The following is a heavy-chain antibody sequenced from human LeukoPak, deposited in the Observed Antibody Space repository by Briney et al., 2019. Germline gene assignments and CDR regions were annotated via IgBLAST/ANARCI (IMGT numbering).Heavy chain of an antibody. V-gene: IGHV4-39*01. CDR3: ARHESGSQFPFDY. J-gene: IGHJ4*02. D-gene: IGHD5-24*01. CDR1: GGSISSSSYY. Sequence: SETLSLTCTVSGGSISSSSYYWGWIRQPPGKGLEWIGSIYYSGSTYYNPSLKSRVTISVDKSKNQFSLRLRSVTAADTAVYYCARHESGSQFPFDYWGQGTLVTVS. CDR2: IYYSGST.